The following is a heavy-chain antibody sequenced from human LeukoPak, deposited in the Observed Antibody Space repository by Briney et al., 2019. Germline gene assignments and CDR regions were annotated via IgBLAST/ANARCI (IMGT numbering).Heavy chain of an antibody. J-gene: IGHJ4*02. CDR3: ASSSRNYYYDSSGGFDY. CDR1: GYTFTGYY. Sequence: ASVKVSCKASGYTFTGYYMHWVRQAPGQGLEWMGWIIPNSGGTNYAQKFQGRVTMTRDTSISTAYMELSRLRSDDTAVYYCASSSRNYYYDSSGGFDYWGQGTLVTVSS. V-gene: IGHV1-2*02. D-gene: IGHD3-22*01. CDR2: IIPNSGGT.